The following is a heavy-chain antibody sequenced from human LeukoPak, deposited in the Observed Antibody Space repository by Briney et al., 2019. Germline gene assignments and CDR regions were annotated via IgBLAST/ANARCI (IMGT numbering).Heavy chain of an antibody. CDR3: ARDSSTYAGPPDY. V-gene: IGHV3-48*01. J-gene: IGHJ4*02. CDR2: IGGRSSTI. CDR1: GFTFSSYG. D-gene: IGHD2-2*01. Sequence: GGSLRLSCAASGFTFSSYGMHWVRQAPGKGLEWVSYIGGRSSTIYYADSVKGRFTISRDNAKNSLCLQMNSLRAEDTAVYYCARDSSTYAGPPDYWGQGTLVTVSS.